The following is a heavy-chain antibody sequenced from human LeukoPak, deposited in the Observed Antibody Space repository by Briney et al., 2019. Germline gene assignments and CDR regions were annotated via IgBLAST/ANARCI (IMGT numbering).Heavy chain of an antibody. D-gene: IGHD3-9*01. V-gene: IGHV4-34*01. Sequence: PSETLSLTCTVSGGSISSYYWSWIRQPPGKGLEWIGEINHSGSTNYNPSLKSRVTISVDTSKNQFSLKLSSVTAADTAVYYCARLVTDDYWGQGTLVTVSS. CDR1: GGSISSYY. CDR2: INHSGST. CDR3: ARLVTDDY. J-gene: IGHJ4*02.